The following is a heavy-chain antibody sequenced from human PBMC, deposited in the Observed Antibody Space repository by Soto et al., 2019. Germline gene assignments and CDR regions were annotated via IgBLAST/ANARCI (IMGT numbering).Heavy chain of an antibody. D-gene: IGHD3-22*01. V-gene: IGHV4-39*01. CDR1: GGSISSSSYY. CDR2: IYYSGST. CDR3: ARHGHYYDSSGYYYTPYFDP. Sequence: SETLSLTCTVSGGSISSSSYYWDWIRQPPGKGLEWIGSIYYSGSTYYNPSLKSRVTISVDTSKYQFSLKLSSVTAADTAVYYCARHGHYYDSSGYYYTPYFDPWGQGTLVTVSS. J-gene: IGHJ5*02.